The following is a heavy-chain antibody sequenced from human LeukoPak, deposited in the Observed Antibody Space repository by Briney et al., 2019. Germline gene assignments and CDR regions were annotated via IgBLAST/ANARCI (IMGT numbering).Heavy chain of an antibody. CDR3: AKRIDIAVVPEAATHQAFDV. V-gene: IGHV3-23*01. D-gene: IGHD2-2*01. Sequence: GGSLRLSCVVSGLSFNKDVMSWFPQAPGKGLEWVSSVSPGGVSPNHADSVKGRFTVSRDDSLNTLYLQMNSLRVDDTAVYYCAKRIDIAVVPEAATHQAFDVWGQGTMVTVSS. CDR1: GLSFNKDV. CDR2: VSPGGVSP. J-gene: IGHJ3*01.